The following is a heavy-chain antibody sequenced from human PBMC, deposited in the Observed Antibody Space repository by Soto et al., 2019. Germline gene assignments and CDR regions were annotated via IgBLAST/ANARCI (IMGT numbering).Heavy chain of an antibody. J-gene: IGHJ4*02. Sequence: LSLTCTVSGGSITSYYWSWIRQPPGKGLEWIGYLSYSGSTRYNPSLKSRVIISLDTPKNQFSLELSSVTAADTAVYFCARDRLVSLVHSAFAYWGWGTMVTVAS. CDR2: LSYSGST. V-gene: IGHV4-59*01. CDR1: GGSITSYY. CDR3: ARDRLVSLVHSAFAY. D-gene: IGHD6-13*01.